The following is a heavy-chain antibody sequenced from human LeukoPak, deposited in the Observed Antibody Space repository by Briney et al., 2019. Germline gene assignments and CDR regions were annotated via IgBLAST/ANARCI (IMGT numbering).Heavy chain of an antibody. CDR1: GFIFSSYS. CDR3: ARDIKRWEIPRGGGFDS. D-gene: IGHD3-10*01. J-gene: IGHJ4*02. Sequence: GGSLRLSCAASGFIFSSYSMNWVRQAPGRGLEWVSYISSSSSEMHYADSLKGRFTISRDNAKNSLFLKMNSLRAEDTAVYYFARDIKRWEIPRGGGFDSWGRGALVTLSS. V-gene: IGHV3-21*01. CDR2: ISSSSSEM.